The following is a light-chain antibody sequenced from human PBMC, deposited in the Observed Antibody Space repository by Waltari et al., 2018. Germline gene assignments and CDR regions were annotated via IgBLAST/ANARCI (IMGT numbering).Light chain of an antibody. V-gene: IGLV2-14*01. J-gene: IGLJ1*01. CDR1: SSDVGGYNY. Sequence: QSALTQPASVSGSPGQSITISCTGTSSDVGGYNYVSWYQQHPGKAPKLMIYEVSNRPSGVSNRVAGSKYGNTASLTISGLQAEDEADYYCSSYTGSSTIFGTGTKVTVL. CDR2: EVS. CDR3: SSYTGSSTI.